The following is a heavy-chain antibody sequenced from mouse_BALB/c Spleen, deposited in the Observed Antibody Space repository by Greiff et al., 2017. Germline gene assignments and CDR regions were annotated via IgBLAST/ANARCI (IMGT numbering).Heavy chain of an antibody. CDR3: ARYDFIYYYGSSDYYAMDY. Sequence: VQLKESGPSLVKPSQTLSLTCSVTGDSITSGYWNWIRKFPGNKLEYMGYISYSGSTYYNPSLKSRISITRDTSKNQYYLQLNSVTTEDTATYYCARYDFIYYYGSSDYYAMDYWGQGTSVTVSS. J-gene: IGHJ4*01. CDR1: GDSITSGY. V-gene: IGHV3-8*02. D-gene: IGHD1-1*01. CDR2: ISYSGST.